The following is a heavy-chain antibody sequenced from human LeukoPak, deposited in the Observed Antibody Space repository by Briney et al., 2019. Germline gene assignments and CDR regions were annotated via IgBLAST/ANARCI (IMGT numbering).Heavy chain of an antibody. J-gene: IGHJ6*02. CDR3: ARASYSSSWYRYYYGIDV. D-gene: IGHD6-13*01. CDR2: IYYSGST. Sequence: SETLSLTCTVSGGSISSYYWTWIRQPPGKGLEWIGYIYYSGSTNFNPSLKSRVTISVDTSKNQFFLNLTSVTAADTAVYYCARASYSSSWYRYYYGIDVWGQGTTVTVSS. CDR1: GGSISSYY. V-gene: IGHV4-59*01.